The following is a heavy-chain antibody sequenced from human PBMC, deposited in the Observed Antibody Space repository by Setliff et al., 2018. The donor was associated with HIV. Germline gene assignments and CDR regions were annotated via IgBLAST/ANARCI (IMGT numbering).Heavy chain of an antibody. D-gene: IGHD6-13*01. J-gene: IGHJ5*02. CDR3: TAALQQQVVRWFDP. Sequence: ETLSLTCTVSGDSISNYYWSWVRQPPGKGLEWVGRIKSKTDGGTTDYAAPVKGRFTISRDDSKNTLYLQMNSLKTEDTAVYYCTAALQQQVVRWFDPWGQGTLVTVSS. CDR1: GDSISNYY. V-gene: IGHV3-15*01. CDR2: IKSKTDGGTT.